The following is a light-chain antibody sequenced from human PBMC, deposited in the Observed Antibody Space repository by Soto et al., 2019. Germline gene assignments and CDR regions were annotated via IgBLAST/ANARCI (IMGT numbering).Light chain of an antibody. CDR1: QGIRNF. CDR2: AAS. V-gene: IGKV1-27*01. Sequence: DIQMTQSPTSLSASVGERVTITCRASQGIRNFVAWYQQKPGNAPTRLIYAASTLQSGVPSRFSGSGSGTDFTLTINSLQPEDVATYSCQKYSSVPVFGPGTKVEIK. CDR3: QKYSSVPV. J-gene: IGKJ3*01.